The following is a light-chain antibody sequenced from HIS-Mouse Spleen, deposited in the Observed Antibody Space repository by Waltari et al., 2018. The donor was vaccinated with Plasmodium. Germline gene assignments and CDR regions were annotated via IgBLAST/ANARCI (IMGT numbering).Light chain of an antibody. V-gene: IGLV2-23*01. Sequence: QSALTQPASVSGSPGQSITISCTGTSSDGGRYNLVSWYPQHPGKAPKLMIYEGSKRPSGVSNRFSGSKSGNTASLTISGLQAEDEADYYCCSYAGSSTWVFGGGTKLTVL. CDR2: EGS. CDR1: SSDGGRYNL. CDR3: CSYAGSSTWV. J-gene: IGLJ3*02.